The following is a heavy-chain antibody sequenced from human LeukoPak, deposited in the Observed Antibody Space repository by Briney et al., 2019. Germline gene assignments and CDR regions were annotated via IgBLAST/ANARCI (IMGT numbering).Heavy chain of an antibody. CDR1: GFTFRSYW. D-gene: IGHD2/OR15-2a*01. Sequence: GGSLRLSCAASGFTFRSYWMSWVRQAPGKGLEWLGDINQEASRTDHADSVKGRFTISRDNARNLLYLHMSSLRAEDTAVYNCAKYLRRAFDPWAQGILVRVSS. CDR2: INQEASRT. J-gene: IGHJ5*02. V-gene: IGHV3-7*01. CDR3: AKYLRRAFDP.